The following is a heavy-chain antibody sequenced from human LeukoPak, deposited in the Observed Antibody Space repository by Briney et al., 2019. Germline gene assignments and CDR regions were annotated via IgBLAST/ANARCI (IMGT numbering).Heavy chain of an antibody. V-gene: IGHV1-69*05. CDR1: GGTFSSYA. D-gene: IGHD4-17*01. CDR3: ARDLGDFGDYLVGYY. CDR2: IIPIFGTA. J-gene: IGHJ4*02. Sequence: ASVKVSCKASGGTFSSYAISWVRQAPGQGLEWMGRIIPIFGTANYAQKFQGRVTMTRDTSITTVYMELTRLRSDDTAVYYCARDLGDFGDYLVGYYWGQGTLVTVSS.